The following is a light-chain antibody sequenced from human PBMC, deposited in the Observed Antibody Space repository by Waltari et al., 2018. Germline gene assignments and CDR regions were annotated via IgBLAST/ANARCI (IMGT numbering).Light chain of an antibody. CDR3: QQYYNWPYT. J-gene: IGKJ2*01. CDR1: QSVDSN. V-gene: IGKV3-15*01. CDR2: GAS. Sequence: EIVMTQSPATLSVSPGERATLSCRASQSVDSNLAWYQQKPGQPPRLLLDGASTRATGVPTRVSGSGSGTEFTLTISSLQSADFAVYYCQQYYNWPYTFGQGTKLEIK.